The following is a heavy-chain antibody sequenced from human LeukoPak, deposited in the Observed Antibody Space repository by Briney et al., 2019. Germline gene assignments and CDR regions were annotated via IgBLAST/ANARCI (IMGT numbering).Heavy chain of an antibody. V-gene: IGHV3-48*01. CDR3: ARDLLTGIGFMDPYYMDV. D-gene: IGHD3-9*01. Sequence: GGSLRLSCAASGFTFSSYSMNWVRQAPGKGLEWVSYISSSSSTIYYADSVKGRFTISRDNAKNSLYLQMNSLRAEDTAVYYCARDLLTGIGFMDPYYMDVWGKGTTATVSS. J-gene: IGHJ6*03. CDR1: GFTFSSYS. CDR2: ISSSSSTI.